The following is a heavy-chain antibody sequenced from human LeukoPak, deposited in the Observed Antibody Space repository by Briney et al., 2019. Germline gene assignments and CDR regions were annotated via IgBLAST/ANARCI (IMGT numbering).Heavy chain of an antibody. CDR1: GGTFSSYA. CDR3: ARDSYYYDSSGSHSDY. J-gene: IGHJ4*02. CDR2: IIPIFGTA. V-gene: IGHV1-69*01. Sequence: GSSVKVSCKASGGTFSSYAISWVRQAPGQGLEWMGGIIPIFGTANYAQKFQGRVTITADGSTSTAYMELSSLRSEDTAVYYCARDSYYYDSSGSHSDYWGQGTLVTVSS. D-gene: IGHD3-22*01.